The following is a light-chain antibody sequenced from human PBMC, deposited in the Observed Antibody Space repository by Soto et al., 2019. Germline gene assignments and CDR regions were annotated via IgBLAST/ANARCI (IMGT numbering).Light chain of an antibody. CDR1: QSISDW. Sequence: DIQMTQSPSTLSASVGDRVTITCRASQSISDWLAWNQQKPGKAPKLLIFKASSLESGVPSRFSGSGSGTEFTLTISSLQPDDFATYYCQHYNSYPWTFGQGTKVEIK. J-gene: IGKJ1*01. V-gene: IGKV1-5*03. CDR3: QHYNSYPWT. CDR2: KAS.